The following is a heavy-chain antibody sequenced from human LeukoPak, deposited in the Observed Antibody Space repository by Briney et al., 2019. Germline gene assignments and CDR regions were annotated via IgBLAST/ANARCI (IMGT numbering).Heavy chain of an antibody. Sequence: ASVKVSCKASGYTFTGYYMHWVRQAPGQGLEWMGWISAYNGNTNYAQKLQGRVTMTTDTSTSTAYMELRSLRSDDTAVYYCASDYYDSSGYVPMSYWGQGTLVTVSS. J-gene: IGHJ4*02. D-gene: IGHD3-22*01. CDR3: ASDYYDSSGYVPMSY. V-gene: IGHV1-18*04. CDR1: GYTFTGYY. CDR2: ISAYNGNT.